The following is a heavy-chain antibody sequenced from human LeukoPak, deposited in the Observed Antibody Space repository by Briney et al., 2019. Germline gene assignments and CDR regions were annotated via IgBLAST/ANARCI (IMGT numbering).Heavy chain of an antibody. J-gene: IGHJ4*02. CDR2: LSGSGDKT. V-gene: IGHV3-23*01. D-gene: IGHD7-27*01. CDR3: AKDLHWGPDY. CDR1: GFPFSTYG. Sequence: GGSLRLSCAASGFPFSTYGMSWVRQAPGKGLEWVSALSGSGDKTFYIDSVKGRFTISRDNSKNTLYLQLNSLRAEDTAVYYCAKDLHWGPDYWGQGALVTVSS.